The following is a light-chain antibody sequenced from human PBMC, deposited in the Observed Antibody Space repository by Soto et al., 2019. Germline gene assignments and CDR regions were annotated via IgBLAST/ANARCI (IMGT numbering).Light chain of an antibody. J-gene: IGLJ2*01. CDR1: SSDVGIYNL. CDR3: CSYAGSSTV. V-gene: IGLV2-23*02. Sequence: QSALTQPASVSGSPGQSITISCTGTSSDVGIYNLVSWYQQHPGKAPKVMIYEVSKRPSGVSNRFSGSKSGNTASLTISGLQAEDEADYYCCSYAGSSTVFGGGTKLTVL. CDR2: EVS.